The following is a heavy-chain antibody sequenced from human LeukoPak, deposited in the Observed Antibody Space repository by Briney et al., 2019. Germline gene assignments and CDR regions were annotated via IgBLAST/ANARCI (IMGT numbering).Heavy chain of an antibody. Sequence: ASVKVSCKTSGYSFTAFYIHWVRQAPGQGLEWMGWIRAYNGNTNYAQKFQGRVTMTTDTSTSTAYMELRSLRSDDTAVYYCARGGTYSRGLLVYWGQGTLVTVSS. V-gene: IGHV1-18*04. CDR2: IRAYNGNT. J-gene: IGHJ4*02. D-gene: IGHD1-26*01. CDR3: ARGGTYSRGLLVY. CDR1: GYSFTAFY.